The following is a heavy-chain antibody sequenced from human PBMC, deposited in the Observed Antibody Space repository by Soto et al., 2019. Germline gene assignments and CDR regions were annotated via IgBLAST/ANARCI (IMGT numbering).Heavy chain of an antibody. Sequence: QLQLQESGSGLVKPTQTLSLTCAVSGGSISSGGYSWSWIRQPPGKGLEWIGYIYHSGSTYYNPSLKSRVTISVDRSKNQFSLKLSSVTAADTAVYYCARAGGLGAVAADYWGQGTLVTVSS. CDR1: GGSISSGGYS. V-gene: IGHV4-30-2*01. D-gene: IGHD6-19*01. CDR2: IYHSGST. J-gene: IGHJ4*02. CDR3: ARAGGLGAVAADY.